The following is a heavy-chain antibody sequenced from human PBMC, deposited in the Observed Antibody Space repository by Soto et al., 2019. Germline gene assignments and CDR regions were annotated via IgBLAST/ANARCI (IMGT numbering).Heavy chain of an antibody. CDR2: ISGSGGST. D-gene: IGHD3-3*01. CDR1: GFTFSSYA. V-gene: IGHV3-23*01. CDR3: AKSLGRAIFGVANSYNCDY. Sequence: EVQLLESGGGLVQPGGSLRLSCAASGFTFSSYAMSWVRQAPGKGLEWVSAISGSGGSTYYADSVKGRFTISRDNSKNTLYLQMNSLRAEDTAVYYCAKSLGRAIFGVANSYNCDYWGQGTLVTVSS. J-gene: IGHJ4*02.